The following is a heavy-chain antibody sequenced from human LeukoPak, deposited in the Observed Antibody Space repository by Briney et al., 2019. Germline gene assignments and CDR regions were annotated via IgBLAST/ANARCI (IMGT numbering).Heavy chain of an antibody. D-gene: IGHD4-17*01. CDR3: ARTMTSETTFGMDV. CDR1: GFTFSSYW. J-gene: IGHJ6*02. V-gene: IGHV3-7*01. Sequence: GGSLRLSCAASGFTFSSYWMRWVRQAPGKGLEWVANIKPDGSEKYYVDSVKGRFTISRDNAKNSLYLQMNSLRAEDTAVYYCARTMTSETTFGMDVWGQGTTVTVSS. CDR2: IKPDGSEK.